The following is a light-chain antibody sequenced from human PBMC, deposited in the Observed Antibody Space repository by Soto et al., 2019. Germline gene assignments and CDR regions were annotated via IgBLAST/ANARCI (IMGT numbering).Light chain of an antibody. Sequence: DIQMTQSPSTLSAFVGDRVTITCRASQSINNWLAWYQHKPGRAPRLLIYKASSLESGVPSRFSGSGSGTEFTLTITSLQPDDLATYYCQQYSSYWTFGQGTKV. V-gene: IGKV1-5*03. J-gene: IGKJ1*01. CDR1: QSINNW. CDR3: QQYSSYWT. CDR2: KAS.